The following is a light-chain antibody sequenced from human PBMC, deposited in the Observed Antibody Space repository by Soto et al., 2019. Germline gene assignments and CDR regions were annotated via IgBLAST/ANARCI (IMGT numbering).Light chain of an antibody. J-gene: IGLJ2*01. CDR3: QVWDSSSDHVV. Sequence: SYELTQPPSVSVAPGKTARITCGGNNIGSKSVHWYQQKPGQAPVLVIYYDSDRPSGIPERFSGSNSGNTATLTISRVEAGYEADYYCQVWDSSSDHVVFGGGTEPAV. V-gene: IGLV3-21*04. CDR1: NIGSKS. CDR2: YDS.